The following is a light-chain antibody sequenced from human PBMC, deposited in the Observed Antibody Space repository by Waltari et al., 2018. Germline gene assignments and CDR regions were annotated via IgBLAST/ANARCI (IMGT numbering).Light chain of an antibody. CDR2: RND. CDR1: SSNIGDNF. J-gene: IGLJ3*02. Sequence: QSVLTQSPSASGTPGQRVTISCSGSSSNIGDNFVNWYQQVPGKAPKLLIYRNDQRPSGVPDRFSASKSGTSASLAISGLQSEDEADYYCAAWDDRMNGHWVFGGGTKVTVL. V-gene: IGLV1-44*01. CDR3: AAWDDRMNGHWV.